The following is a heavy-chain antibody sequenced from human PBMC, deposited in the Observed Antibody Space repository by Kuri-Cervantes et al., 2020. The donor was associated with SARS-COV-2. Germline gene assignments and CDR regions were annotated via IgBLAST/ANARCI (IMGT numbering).Heavy chain of an antibody. CDR2: IYSCGST. Sequence: GESLKISCAASGFTVSSNYMSWVRQAPGKGLEWVSVIYSCGSTYYADSVKGRFTISRDNSKNTLYLQMNSLRAEDTAVYYCARDQYDFWSGYLRGIGDVWGQGTTVTVSS. J-gene: IGHJ6*02. CDR1: GFTVSSNY. V-gene: IGHV3-66*03. D-gene: IGHD3-3*01. CDR3: ARDQYDFWSGYLRGIGDV.